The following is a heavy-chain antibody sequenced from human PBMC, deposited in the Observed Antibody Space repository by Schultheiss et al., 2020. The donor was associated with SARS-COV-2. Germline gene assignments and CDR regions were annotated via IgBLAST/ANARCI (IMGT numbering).Heavy chain of an antibody. CDR3: TTERLGELSLYYYGMDV. D-gene: IGHD3-16*02. V-gene: IGHV3-15*01. Sequence: GGSLRLSCAASGFTFSSYWMSWVRQAPGKGLEWVGRIKSKTDGGTTDYAAPVKGRFTISRDDSKNTLYLQMNSLKTEDTAVYYCTTERLGELSLYYYGMDVWGQGTTVTVSS. J-gene: IGHJ6*02. CDR1: GFTFSSYW. CDR2: IKSKTDGGTT.